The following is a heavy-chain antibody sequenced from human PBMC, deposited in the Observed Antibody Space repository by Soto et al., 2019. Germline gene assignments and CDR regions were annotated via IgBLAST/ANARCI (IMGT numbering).Heavy chain of an antibody. CDR1: GFAVRHNY. CDR3: ARKTDSIPSGGDV. CDR2: IYSGGDT. V-gene: IGHV3-53*04. Sequence: GGSLRLSCTASGFAVRHNYMTWVRQAPGKGLEWVSLIYSGGDTAYADSVKGRFTISSHTSQNTLYLQMNSLRAEDTAVYYCARKTDSIPSGGDVWGKGTAVTVSS. J-gene: IGHJ6*04. D-gene: IGHD3-10*01.